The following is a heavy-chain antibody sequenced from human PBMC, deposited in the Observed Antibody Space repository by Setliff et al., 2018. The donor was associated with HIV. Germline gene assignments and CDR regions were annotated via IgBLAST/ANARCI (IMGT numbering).Heavy chain of an antibody. CDR2: ITSNTDGATT. J-gene: IGHJ6*03. CDR3: TTGGPRRQIVLYFYYYMDV. V-gene: IGHV3-15*01. D-gene: IGHD6-6*01. Sequence: GESLKISCAASGFTFSNTWMTWVRQAPGKGLEWVGRITSNTDGATTDYAASVKGRFTISRDDSKTTGFLQVNSLKTEDTAVYYCTTGGPRRQIVLYFYYYMDVWGKGTMVTVSS. CDR1: GFTFSNTW.